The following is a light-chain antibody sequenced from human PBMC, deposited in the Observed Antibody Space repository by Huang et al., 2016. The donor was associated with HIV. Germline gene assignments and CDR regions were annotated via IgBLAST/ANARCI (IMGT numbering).Light chain of an antibody. CDR2: ASS. CDR1: QTITNY. V-gene: IGKV1-39*01. Sequence: DIQLTQSPSSLSASIGDRVTITCRSSQTITNYLNWYQQKPHKAPNLLIYASSSLQSGVPSRFSGSGSGTDFTLTISSLQPEDFATYYCQQSFTTPYTFGQGTKLDIK. CDR3: QQSFTTPYT. J-gene: IGKJ2*01.